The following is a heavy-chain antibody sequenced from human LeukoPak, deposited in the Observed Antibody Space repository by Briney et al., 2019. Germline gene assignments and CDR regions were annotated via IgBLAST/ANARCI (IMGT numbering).Heavy chain of an antibody. D-gene: IGHD3-3*01. CDR3: ARDHPTASGLFDY. CDR2: IYSGGST. J-gene: IGHJ4*02. Sequence: PGGSLRLSCAASGFTVSSNYMSWVRHAPGKGLEWVSVIYSGGSTYYADSVKGRFTISRDNSKNTLYLQMNSLRAEDTAVYYCARDHPTASGLFDYWGQGTLVTVSS. CDR1: GFTVSSNY. V-gene: IGHV3-53*01.